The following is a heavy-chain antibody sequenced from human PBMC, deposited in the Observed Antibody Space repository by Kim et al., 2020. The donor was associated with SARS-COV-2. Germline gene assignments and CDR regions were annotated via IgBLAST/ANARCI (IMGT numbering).Heavy chain of an antibody. J-gene: IGHJ1*01. V-gene: IGHV3-33*01. Sequence: GGSLRLSCAASGFTFSSYGMHWVRQAPGKGLEWVAVIWYDGSNKYYADSVKGRFTISRDNSKNTLYLQMNSLRAEDTAVYYCATLVVAAHRAEYFQHWGQGTLVTVSS. D-gene: IGHD2-15*01. CDR2: IWYDGSNK. CDR1: GFTFSSYG. CDR3: ATLVVAAHRAEYFQH.